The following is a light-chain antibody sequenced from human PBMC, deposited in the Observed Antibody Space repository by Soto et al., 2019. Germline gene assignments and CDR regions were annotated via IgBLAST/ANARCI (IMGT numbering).Light chain of an antibody. Sequence: QSVLNQPASVSGSPGQSITISCTGTSSDVGSYNLVSWYQQHPGKAPKLMIYEVSKRPSGVSNRFSGSKSGNTASLTISGLQAEDEADYYCCSYAGSSTFYVFGTGTKLTVL. V-gene: IGLV2-23*02. CDR3: CSYAGSSTFYV. CDR1: SSDVGSYNL. CDR2: EVS. J-gene: IGLJ1*01.